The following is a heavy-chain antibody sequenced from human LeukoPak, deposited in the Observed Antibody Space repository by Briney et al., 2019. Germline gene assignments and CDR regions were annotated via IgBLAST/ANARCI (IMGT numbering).Heavy chain of an antibody. J-gene: IGHJ5*02. Sequence: GASVKVSCKASGYTFTGYYIHWVRQAPGHGLECMGWINPNSGGINYAQKFQGRVTMTRDTSISTAYMELSRLRSDDTAVYYCARGGSGSYFSWLDPWGQGTLVTVSS. CDR1: GYTFTGYY. D-gene: IGHD3-10*01. CDR3: ARGGSGSYFSWLDP. CDR2: INPNSGGI. V-gene: IGHV1-2*02.